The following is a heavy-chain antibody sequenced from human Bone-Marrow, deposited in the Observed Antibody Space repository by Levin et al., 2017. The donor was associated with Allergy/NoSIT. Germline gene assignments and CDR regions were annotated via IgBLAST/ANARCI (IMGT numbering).Heavy chain of an antibody. V-gene: IGHV3-7*01. CDR2: IKEDGSEK. Sequence: RPGGSLRLSCAASGFTFSNSWMSWVRQAPGKGLEWVANIKEDGSEKYYVDSVKGRFTISRDNAKNSLYVQMNSLRAEDTAVYYCARDQFRRATIGARWFDPWGQGTLVTVSS. CDR3: ARDQFRRATIGARWFDP. D-gene: IGHD5-24*01. J-gene: IGHJ5*02. CDR1: GFTFSNSW.